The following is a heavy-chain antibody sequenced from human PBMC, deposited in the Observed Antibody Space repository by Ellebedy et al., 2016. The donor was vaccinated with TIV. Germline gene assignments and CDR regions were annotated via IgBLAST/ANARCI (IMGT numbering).Heavy chain of an antibody. J-gene: IGHJ4*02. CDR3: ARVPGRSGSYSGLDY. CDR2: INVYQGVT. Sequence: ASVKVSXXAFGYKVATYGISWVRQAPGQGPEWMGWINVYQGVTNFGRKFQDRLTLTTDTSTNTAYMELSSLTSDDTAVYYCARVPGRSGSYSGLDYWGQGTLVTVSS. V-gene: IGHV1-18*01. D-gene: IGHD1-26*01. CDR1: GYKVATYG.